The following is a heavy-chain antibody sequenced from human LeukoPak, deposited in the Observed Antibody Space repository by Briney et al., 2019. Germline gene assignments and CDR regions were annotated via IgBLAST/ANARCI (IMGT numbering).Heavy chain of an antibody. CDR1: GFTLSGRY. V-gene: IGHV3-66*01. CDR3: AKWIYYYES. D-gene: IGHD2-2*03. Sequence: PGGSLRLSCAASGFTLSGRYMSWVRQAPGEGLEWVSLIYSGGSIYYAVSVKGRFTISRDNSKNTLYLQMTSLRAEDTAMYYCAKWIYYYESWGQGTLVTVSS. CDR2: IYSGGSI. J-gene: IGHJ4*02.